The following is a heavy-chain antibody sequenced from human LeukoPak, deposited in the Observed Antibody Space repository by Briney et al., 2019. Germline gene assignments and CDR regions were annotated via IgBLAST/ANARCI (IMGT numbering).Heavy chain of an antibody. D-gene: IGHD3-10*01. J-gene: IGHJ4*02. CDR3: ARTDYYGSGSQDY. V-gene: IGHV1-18*01. CDR1: GDTFIRYG. CDR2: ISTGNGNT. Sequence: ASVKVSCKASGDTFIRYGITWVRQAPGQGLEWMGWISTGNGNTNSGQKFQGRVTMTRNTSISTAYMELSSLRSEDTAVYYCARTDYYGSGSQDYWGQGTLVTVSS.